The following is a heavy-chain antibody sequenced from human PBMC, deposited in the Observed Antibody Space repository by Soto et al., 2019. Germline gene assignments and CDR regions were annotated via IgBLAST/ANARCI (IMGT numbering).Heavy chain of an antibody. D-gene: IGHD2-15*01. V-gene: IGHV4-4*08. CDR3: ARRHVVVVAATRGDALDI. Sequence: SETLSLTCAVFGGSMSNYYWTWIRQPPGKGLEWIGYVYNGGSTNYNPSLKSRVTISVDTSKNQFSLKLTSVTAADTAVYYCARRHVVVVAATRGDALDIWGQGTMVTVSS. CDR2: VYNGGST. CDR1: GGSMSNYY. J-gene: IGHJ3*02.